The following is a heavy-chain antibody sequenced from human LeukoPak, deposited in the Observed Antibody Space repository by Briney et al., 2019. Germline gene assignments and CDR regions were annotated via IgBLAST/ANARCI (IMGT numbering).Heavy chain of an antibody. CDR3: ARGLWGQLLGWLYDY. V-gene: IGHV4-30-2*01. CDR2: IYHSGST. CDR1: GGSISSGGYS. J-gene: IGHJ4*02. Sequence: PSETLSLTCAVSGGSISSGGYSWSWIRQPPGKGLEWIGYIYHSGSTYYNPSLKSRVTISVDTSRNQFSLKLSSVTAADTAVYYCARGLWGQLLGWLYDYWGQGTLVTVSS. D-gene: IGHD2-2*01.